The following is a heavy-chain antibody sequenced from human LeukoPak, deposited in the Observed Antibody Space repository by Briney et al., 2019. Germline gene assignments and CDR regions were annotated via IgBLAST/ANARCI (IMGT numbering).Heavy chain of an antibody. CDR3: ARGGRYCTTTNCYIGK. D-gene: IGHD2-2*02. Sequence: GGSLRLSCAASGFIFSNYAMNWVRHAPGKGLEWVSGISGGGGSTYYADSVKGRFTISRDNSENTLHLQMNSLRAEDTAMYHCARGGRYCTTTNCYIGKWGQGTLVTVSS. J-gene: IGHJ4*02. CDR1: GFIFSNYA. V-gene: IGHV3-23*01. CDR2: ISGGGGST.